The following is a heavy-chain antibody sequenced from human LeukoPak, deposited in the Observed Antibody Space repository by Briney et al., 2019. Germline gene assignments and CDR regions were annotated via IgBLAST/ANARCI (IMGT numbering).Heavy chain of an antibody. CDR2: IYYSGST. V-gene: IGHV4-39*01. Sequence: SETLSLTCTVSGGSISSSSYYWGWIRQPPGKGLEWIGNIYYSGSTYYSPSLRSRVTISVDTSKNQFSLKLSSVTAADTAVYYCARPVPSRLGWFDPWGQGTLVTVSS. CDR3: ARPVPSRLGWFDP. CDR1: GGSISSSSYY. D-gene: IGHD1-1*01. J-gene: IGHJ5*02.